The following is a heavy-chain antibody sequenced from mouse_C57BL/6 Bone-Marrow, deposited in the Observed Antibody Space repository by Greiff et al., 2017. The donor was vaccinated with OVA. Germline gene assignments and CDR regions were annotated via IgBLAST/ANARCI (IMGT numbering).Heavy chain of an antibody. CDR2: INPYNGGT. CDR1: GYTFTDYY. Sequence: EVKLEESGPVLVKPGASVKMSCKASGYTFTDYYMNWVKQSHGKSLEWIGVINPYNGGTSYNQKFKGKATLTVDKSSSTAYMELNSLTSEDSAVYYCAREVITTVVASYWYFDVWGTGTTVTVSS. V-gene: IGHV1-19*01. D-gene: IGHD1-1*01. CDR3: AREVITTVVASYWYFDV. J-gene: IGHJ1*03.